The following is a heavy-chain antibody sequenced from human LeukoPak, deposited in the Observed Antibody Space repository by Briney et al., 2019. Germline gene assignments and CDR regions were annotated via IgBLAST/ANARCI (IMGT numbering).Heavy chain of an antibody. CDR2: IYYSGST. D-gene: IGHD3-16*02. CDR1: GGSISSSSYY. J-gene: IGHJ4*02. V-gene: IGHV4-39*07. CDR3: ARGQLYDYDYVWGSYRFDY. Sequence: SETLSLTCTVSGGSISSSSYYWGWIRQPPGKGLEWIGSIYYSGSTYYNPSLKSRVIISVDTSKNQFSLKLSSVTAADTAVYYCARGQLYDYDYVWGSYRFDYWGQGTLVTVSS.